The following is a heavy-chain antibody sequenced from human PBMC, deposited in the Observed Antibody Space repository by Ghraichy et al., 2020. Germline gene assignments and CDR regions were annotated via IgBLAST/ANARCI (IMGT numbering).Heavy chain of an antibody. CDR2: ISSSSTFI. V-gene: IGHV3-21*01. CDR3: ARDKESSTPYFDY. D-gene: IGHD2-15*01. J-gene: IGHJ4*02. CDR1: GFTFITYS. Sequence: GGSLRLSCAASGFTFITYSMNWVRQAPGKGLEWVSSISSSSTFIYYSDSVKGRFTVSRDNAKNSLYLQMNSLRADDTAVYYCARDKESSTPYFDYWGQGTLVTVSS.